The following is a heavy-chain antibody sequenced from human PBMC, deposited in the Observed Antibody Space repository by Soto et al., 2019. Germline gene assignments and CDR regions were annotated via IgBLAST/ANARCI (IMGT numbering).Heavy chain of an antibody. V-gene: IGHV4-30-2*01. Sequence: SETLSLTCAVSGGSLSSGCYSWSWLRQPPGKGLEWIGYIYHSGSTYYNPSLKSRVTISVDRSKNQFSLKLSSVTAADTAVYYCARVPDRWGQGTLVTVSS. D-gene: IGHD2-2*01. J-gene: IGHJ5*02. CDR2: IYHSGST. CDR1: GGSLSSGCYS. CDR3: ARVPDR.